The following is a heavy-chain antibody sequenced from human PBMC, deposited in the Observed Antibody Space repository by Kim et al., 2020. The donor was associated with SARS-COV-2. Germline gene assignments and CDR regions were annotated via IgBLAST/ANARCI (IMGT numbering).Heavy chain of an antibody. J-gene: IGHJ4*02. CDR2: ISYDGSNK. Sequence: GGSLRLSCAASGFTFSSYGMHWVRQAPGKVLEWVAVISYDGSNKYYADSVKGRFTISRDNSKNTLYLQMNSLRAEDTAVYYCAKVVRAIYFDYWGQGTLVTVSS. V-gene: IGHV3-30*18. CDR1: GFTFSSYG. CDR3: AKVVRAIYFDY.